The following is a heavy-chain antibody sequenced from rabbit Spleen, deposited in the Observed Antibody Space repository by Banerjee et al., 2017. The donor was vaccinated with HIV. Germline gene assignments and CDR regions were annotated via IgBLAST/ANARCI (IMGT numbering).Heavy chain of an antibody. V-gene: IGHV1S7*01. CDR3: VRGASSSGYYSL. CDR1: GFDFSRYY. CDR2: IEPVFGVT. D-gene: IGHD1-1*01. Sequence: QLVESGGGLVHPGGTLKLSCKASGFDFSRYYMNWVRQAPGRGLEWIGYIEPVFGVTYYANWVNGRFTISSHNAQNTLYLQLNSLTAADTATYFCVRGASSSGYYSLWGQGTLVTVS. J-gene: IGHJ4*01.